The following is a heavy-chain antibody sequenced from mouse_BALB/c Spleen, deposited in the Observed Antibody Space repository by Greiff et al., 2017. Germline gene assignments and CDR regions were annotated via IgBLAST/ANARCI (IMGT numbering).Heavy chain of an antibody. CDR2: IWAGGST. J-gene: IGHJ1*01. CDR1: GFSLTSYG. CDR3: ARAYYRYEDWYFDV. V-gene: IGHV2-9*02. D-gene: IGHD2-14*01. Sequence: QVQLQQSGPGLVAPSQSLSITCTVSGFSLTSYGVHWVRQPPGKGLEWLGVIWAGGSTNYNSALMSRLSISKDNSKSQVFLKMNSLQTDDTAMYYCARAYYRYEDWYFDVWGAGTTVTVSS.